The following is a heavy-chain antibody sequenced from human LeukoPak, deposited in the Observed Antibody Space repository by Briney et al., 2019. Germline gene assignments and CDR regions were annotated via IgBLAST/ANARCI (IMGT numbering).Heavy chain of an antibody. J-gene: IGHJ5*02. D-gene: IGHD2-2*01. Sequence: SVKVSCKASGYTFTSYGISWVRQAPGQGLEWMGGIIPIFGTANYAQKFQGRVTITTDESTSTAYMELSSLRSEDTAVYYCARIRAPVPAAIGGWFDPWGQGTLVTVSS. CDR3: ARIRAPVPAAIGGWFDP. CDR2: IIPIFGTA. V-gene: IGHV1-69*05. CDR1: GYTFTSYG.